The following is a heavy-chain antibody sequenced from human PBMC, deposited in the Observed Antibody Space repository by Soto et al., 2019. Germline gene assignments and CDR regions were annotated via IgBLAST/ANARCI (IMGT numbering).Heavy chain of an antibody. J-gene: IGHJ6*01. CDR3: VRQGIGFLHGLVDV. D-gene: IGHD3-10*01. Sequence: QVQVQQSGPGLVKPSETLSLTCTVSSGPSKRHNWGWIRQPPGRGLEWIGYVYDTWSTSYTPSLMGRVTGSADTSTNRISLTLRFVTAADTAVYYCVRQGIGFLHGLVDVWGQGTTVIVSS. CDR2: VYDTWST. CDR1: SGPSKRHN. V-gene: IGHV4-59*08.